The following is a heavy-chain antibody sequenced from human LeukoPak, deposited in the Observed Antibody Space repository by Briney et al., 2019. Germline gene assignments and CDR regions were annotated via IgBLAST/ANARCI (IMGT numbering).Heavy chain of an antibody. D-gene: IGHD3-9*01. J-gene: IGHJ4*02. Sequence: PSETLSLTCTVSGGSISSGSYYWSWIRQPAGRGLEWIGRIYTSGSTNYNPSLKSRVTISVDTSKNQFSLKLSSVTAAGTAVYYCARAGYDILTSYYYFDYWGQGTLVTVSS. CDR3: ARAGYDILTSYYYFDY. CDR1: GGSISSGSYY. V-gene: IGHV4-61*02. CDR2: IYTSGST.